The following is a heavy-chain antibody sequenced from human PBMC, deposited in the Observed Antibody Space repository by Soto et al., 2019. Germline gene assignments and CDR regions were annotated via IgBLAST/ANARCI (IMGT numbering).Heavy chain of an antibody. Sequence: SETLSLTCAVYGGSFSDTYWNWFRQPPGKGLEWIGEINHNTNTIYNPSLTSRVTISVDTSKNHFSLKLTSVTAADTAVYYCARAASGYSGSYTRRNWYDPRGQGTLVTGSS. J-gene: IGHJ5*02. D-gene: IGHD1-26*01. CDR1: GGSFSDTY. V-gene: IGHV4-34*01. CDR2: INHNTNT. CDR3: ARAASGYSGSYTRRNWYDP.